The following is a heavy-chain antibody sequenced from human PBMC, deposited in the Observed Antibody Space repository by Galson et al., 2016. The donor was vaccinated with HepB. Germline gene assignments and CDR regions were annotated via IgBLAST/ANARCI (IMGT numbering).Heavy chain of an antibody. CDR3: ARHDCSSTTCYGVFDF. D-gene: IGHD2-2*01. CDR2: IYPGDADP. CDR1: GYDFSRYW. Sequence: QSGAEVKKPGDSLKISCQGSGYDFSRYWIGWVRQMPGKGLEWMGIIYPGDADPRYSPSFQGQVTISVDKSFSTAYLQWSSLKVSDTAIYYCARHDCSSTTCYGVFDFWGQGTLVTVSS. J-gene: IGHJ4*02. V-gene: IGHV5-51*01.